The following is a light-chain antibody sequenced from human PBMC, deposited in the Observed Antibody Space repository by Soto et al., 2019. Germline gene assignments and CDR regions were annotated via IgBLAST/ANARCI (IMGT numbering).Light chain of an antibody. CDR3: QHYNNWPPCT. CDR1: QSVSSN. CDR2: AAS. Sequence: EIVMTQSPATLSVSPGERATLSCRASQSVSSNLAWYQQKPGQAPRLLIYAASTRATGIPARFSGSGSGTEFTLTIRSLQSEDFAVYYCQHYNNWPPCTCGQGTKVASK. V-gene: IGKV3-15*01. J-gene: IGKJ1*01.